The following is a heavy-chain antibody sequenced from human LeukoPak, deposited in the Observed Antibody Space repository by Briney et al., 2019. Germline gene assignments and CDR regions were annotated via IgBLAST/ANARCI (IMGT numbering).Heavy chain of an antibody. J-gene: IGHJ6*02. CDR2: IWYDGSNK. D-gene: IGHD1-26*01. Sequence: GGSLRLSCAASGFTFSSYGMHWVRQAPGKGLEWVAVIWYDGSNKYYADSVKGRFTISRDNSKNTLYLQMNSLRAEGTAVYYCARGGSYMDYYYGMDVWGQGTTVTVSS. CDR3: ARGGSYMDYYYGMDV. CDR1: GFTFSSYG. V-gene: IGHV3-33*01.